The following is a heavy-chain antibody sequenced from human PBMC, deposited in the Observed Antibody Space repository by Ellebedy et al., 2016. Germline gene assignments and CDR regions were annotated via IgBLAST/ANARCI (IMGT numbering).Heavy chain of an antibody. V-gene: IGHV1-18*01. J-gene: IGHJ3*02. CDR2: ISGYYGNT. CDR1: GYTFSDYG. CDR3: ARDPRYRSGYYPPGDAFDI. D-gene: IGHD3-22*01. Sequence: ASVKVSCKASGYTFSDYGISWVRQAPGQGLEWMGWISGYYGNTNYAKKFQGRVTMTQDTSTSTAYMELRSLTSDDTAVFYCARDPRYRSGYYPPGDAFDIWGQGTMLTVSS.